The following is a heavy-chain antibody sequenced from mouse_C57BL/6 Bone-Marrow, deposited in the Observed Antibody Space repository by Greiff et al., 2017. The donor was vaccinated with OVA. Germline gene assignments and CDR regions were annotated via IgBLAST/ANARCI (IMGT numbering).Heavy chain of an antibody. J-gene: IGHJ4*01. Sequence: VKLMESGAELARPGASVKMSCKASGYTFTSYTMHWVKQRHGQGLESIGYINPSSGYTKYNQKFKDKATLTADKSSSTAYMQLSSLTSEDTAVYYAARSPYGYGDYWGQGTSVTVSS. V-gene: IGHV1-4*01. CDR1: GYTFTSYT. CDR2: INPSSGYT. CDR3: ARSPYGYGDY. D-gene: IGHD2-2*01.